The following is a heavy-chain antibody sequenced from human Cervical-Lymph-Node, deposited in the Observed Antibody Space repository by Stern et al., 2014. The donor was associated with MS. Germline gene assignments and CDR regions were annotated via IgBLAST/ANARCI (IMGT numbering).Heavy chain of an antibody. CDR2: IYWDDDK. Sequence: QVTLRESGPTLVKPTQTLTLTCTFSGFSLSTSGVGVGWIRQPPGQALAWLALIYWDDDKRYSPSLKSRLPITKDTSKNQVVLTMTNMDPVDTATYYCAHGLEIRLWAAYWGQGTLVTVSS. D-gene: IGHD5-18*01. CDR3: AHGLEIRLWAAY. CDR1: GFSLSTSGVG. V-gene: IGHV2-5*02. J-gene: IGHJ4*02.